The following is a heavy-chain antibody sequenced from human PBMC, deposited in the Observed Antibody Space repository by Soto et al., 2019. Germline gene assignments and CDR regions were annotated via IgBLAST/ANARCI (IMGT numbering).Heavy chain of an antibody. Sequence: PSETLSLTCTVSGGSMSSGDYYWSLIRQPPGKGLEWIGYIYYSGSTYYNPSLKSRVTISVDTSKNQFSLKWNSVTAADTAVYYCARRTATAFYYFDYWGQGTLVTV. CDR3: ARRTATAFYYFDY. CDR2: IYYSGST. J-gene: IGHJ4*02. CDR1: GGSMSSGDYY. V-gene: IGHV4-30-4*02. D-gene: IGHD2-21*02.